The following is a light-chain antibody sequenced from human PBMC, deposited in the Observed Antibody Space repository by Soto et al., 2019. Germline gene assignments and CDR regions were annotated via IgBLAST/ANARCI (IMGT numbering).Light chain of an antibody. V-gene: IGKV1-5*01. J-gene: IGKJ4*01. CDR1: QTISTW. CDR3: QQYNSYSPST. Sequence: IQMTQSPSTLSASVGDRVTITCRASQTISTWLAWYQQKPGKAPKLLIYGASSLKSGVPSRFSGSGSGTEFTLTISSLQPDDFATYYCQQYNSYSPSTFGGGTKVDTK. CDR2: GAS.